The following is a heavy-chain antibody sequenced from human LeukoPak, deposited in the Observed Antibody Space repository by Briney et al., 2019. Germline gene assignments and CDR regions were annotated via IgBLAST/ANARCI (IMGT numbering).Heavy chain of an antibody. J-gene: IGHJ5*02. CDR2: ISGSGGST. V-gene: IGHV3-23*01. Sequence: GGSLRLSCVVSGFTFSDYAMSWVRQAPGKGLEWVSAISGSGGSTYYADSVKGRFTISRDNSKNTLFLQVNSLRAEDTAVYYCAKDQSPNYYGTGSSNNWFDPWGQGTLVTVSS. CDR1: GFTFSDYA. D-gene: IGHD3-10*01. CDR3: AKDQSPNYYGTGSSNNWFDP.